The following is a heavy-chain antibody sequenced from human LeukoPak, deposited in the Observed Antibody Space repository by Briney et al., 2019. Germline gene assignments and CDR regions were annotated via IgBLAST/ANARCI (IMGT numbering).Heavy chain of an antibody. J-gene: IGHJ4*02. CDR2: INPSGDNT. Sequence: GGSLRLSCAASGFTFSTSAMSWVRQAPGKGLEWLSSINPSGDNTFSANSVKGRFSISGDNSKNTVSLQMNTLRAEDTAIYYCARHLGYCSSGNCYFDYWGQGTLVTVSS. CDR3: ARHLGYCSSGNCYFDY. D-gene: IGHD2-15*01. CDR1: GFTFSTSA. V-gene: IGHV3-23*01.